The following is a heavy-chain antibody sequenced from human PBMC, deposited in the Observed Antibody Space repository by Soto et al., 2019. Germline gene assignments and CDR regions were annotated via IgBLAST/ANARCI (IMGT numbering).Heavy chain of an antibody. V-gene: IGHV4-34*01. CDR2: INHSGST. D-gene: IGHD3-16*01. Sequence: SETLSLTCAVYGGSFSGYYWSWIRQPPGKGLEWIGEINHSGSTNYNPSLKSRVTISVDTSKNQFSLKLSSVTAADTAVYYCARDGGDYCDYWGQGTLVTVSS. CDR1: GGSFSGYY. CDR3: ARDGGDYCDY. J-gene: IGHJ4*02.